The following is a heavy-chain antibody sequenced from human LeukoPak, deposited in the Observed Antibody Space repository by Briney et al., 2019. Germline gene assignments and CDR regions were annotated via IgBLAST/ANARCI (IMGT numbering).Heavy chain of an antibody. V-gene: IGHV1-46*01. D-gene: IGHD3-9*01. CDR2: INPSSGST. CDR3: ARDPAGGYFDWLFGRDDAFDI. Sequence: ASVKVSCMASGYTFTSYYMHWVRQAPGQGLEWMGVINPSSGSTSYAQKFQGRVTMTRDTSTSTAYMELSSLRSEDTAVYYCARDPAGGYFDWLFGRDDAFDIWGQGTMVTVSS. J-gene: IGHJ3*02. CDR1: GYTFTSYY.